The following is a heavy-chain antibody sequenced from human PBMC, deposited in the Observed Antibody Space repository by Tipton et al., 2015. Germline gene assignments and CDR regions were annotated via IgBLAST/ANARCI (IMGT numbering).Heavy chain of an antibody. V-gene: IGHV3-48*02. CDR1: GFDFRTYS. J-gene: IGHJ3*01. CDR2: INGPSSSI. D-gene: IGHD3-22*01. CDR3: VRGGGGRDYYGALGAFDV. Sequence: AVSGFDFRTYSMNWVRQAPGKGLEWIAFINGPSSSIFYAESMKGRFTISRDNADNSLYLQMNSLRDEDTALYYCVRGGGGRDYYGALGAFDVWGQGTVVTVSS.